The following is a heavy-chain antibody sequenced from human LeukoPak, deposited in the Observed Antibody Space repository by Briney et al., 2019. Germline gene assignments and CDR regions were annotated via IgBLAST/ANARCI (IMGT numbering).Heavy chain of an antibody. CDR2: IIPILGIA. CDR1: GGTFSSYT. Sequence: SVKVSCXASGGTFSSYTISWVRQAPGQGLEWMGRIIPILGIANYAQKFQGRVTITADKSTSTAYMELSSLRSEDTAVYYCARAGTYCGGDCDAFDIWGQGTMVTVSS. CDR3: ARAGTYCGGDCDAFDI. D-gene: IGHD2-21*01. V-gene: IGHV1-69*02. J-gene: IGHJ3*02.